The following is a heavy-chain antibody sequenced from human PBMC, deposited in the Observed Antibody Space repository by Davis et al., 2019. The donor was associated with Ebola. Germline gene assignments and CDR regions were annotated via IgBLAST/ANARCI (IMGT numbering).Heavy chain of an antibody. D-gene: IGHD3-3*01. J-gene: IGHJ4*02. CDR2: IYYSGST. CDR1: GGSISSGDYY. Sequence: MPSETLSLTCTVSGGSISSGDYYWSWIRQPPGKGLEWIGYIYYSGSTYYNPSLKSRVTISVDTSKNQFSLKLSSVTAADTAVYYCARTYDFWSGYWPYYFDYWGQGTLVTVSS. V-gene: IGHV4-30-4*02. CDR3: ARTYDFWSGYWPYYFDY.